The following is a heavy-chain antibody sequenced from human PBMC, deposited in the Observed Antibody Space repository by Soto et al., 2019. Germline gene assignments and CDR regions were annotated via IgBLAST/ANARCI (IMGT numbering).Heavy chain of an antibody. V-gene: IGHV3-43D*04. CDR2: TNSDGTDS. J-gene: IGHJ4*02. CDR1: GFDFEDYA. CDR3: AKSLYYYDSSPLDH. D-gene: IGHD3-22*01. Sequence: GGSLRLSCAAAGFDFEDYAMHWVRQVPGKGLEWVSLTNSDGTDSYYMDSVKGRFTISRDNAKSTLYLQMDRLRPEDTALYFCAKSLYYYDSSPLDHWGQGTLITVSS.